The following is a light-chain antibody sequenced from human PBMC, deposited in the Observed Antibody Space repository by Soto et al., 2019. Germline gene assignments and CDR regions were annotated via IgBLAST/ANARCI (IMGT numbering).Light chain of an antibody. V-gene: IGKV3-15*01. CDR2: GAF. Sequence: EIVMTQSPATLSVSPGERATLSCRASQSVSSNLAWYQQKPGQAPRLLIYGAFTRANGITARFSGSGSGTELTLTISSLQSEDFAVYYCQQYNNWPPLTFGGGTKVEIK. J-gene: IGKJ4*01. CDR3: QQYNNWPPLT. CDR1: QSVSSN.